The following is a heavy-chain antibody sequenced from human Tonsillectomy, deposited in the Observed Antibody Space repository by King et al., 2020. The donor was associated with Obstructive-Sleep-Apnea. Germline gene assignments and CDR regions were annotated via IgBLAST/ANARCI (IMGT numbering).Heavy chain of an antibody. CDR2: IIPILGIA. Sequence: QLVQSGAEVKKPGSSVKVSCKASGGTFSSYAISWVRQAPGQGLEWMGGIIPILGIANYAQKVQGRVTITADKSTNTVYMELSSLRSEDTAGYYCARAEEAAAGMEYYYYGMDVWGQGTTVTVSS. J-gene: IGHJ6*02. D-gene: IGHD6-13*01. V-gene: IGHV1-69*09. CDR1: GGTFSSYA. CDR3: ARAEEAAAGMEYYYYGMDV.